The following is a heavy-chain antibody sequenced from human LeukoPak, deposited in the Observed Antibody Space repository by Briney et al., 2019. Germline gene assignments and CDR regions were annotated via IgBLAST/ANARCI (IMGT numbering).Heavy chain of an antibody. D-gene: IGHD2-2*01. Sequence: ASVKVPCKASGYTFTSYGISWVRQAPGQGLEWMGWISAYNGNTNYAQKLQGRVTMTTDTSTSTAYMELRSLRSDDTAVYYCARGVLGSTSSVGRRYYYYMDVWGKGTTVTISS. CDR3: ARGVLGSTSSVGRRYYYYMDV. V-gene: IGHV1-18*01. CDR2: ISAYNGNT. J-gene: IGHJ6*03. CDR1: GYTFTSYG.